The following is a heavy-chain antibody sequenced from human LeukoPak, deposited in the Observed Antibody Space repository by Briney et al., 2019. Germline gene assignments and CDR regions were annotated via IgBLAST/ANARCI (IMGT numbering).Heavy chain of an antibody. V-gene: IGHV4-4*07. J-gene: IGHJ6*03. CDR2: IYTSGGT. D-gene: IGHD3-22*01. CDR1: GGSISSYD. Sequence: SETLCLTCTVSGGSISSYDWSWIRQPAGKGLEWIGRIYTSGGTNYNPSLKSRVTISVDKSKNQFSLKLSSVTAADTAVYYCARVLSNTYYYDSSGYHYYYMDVWGKGTTVTVSS. CDR3: ARVLSNTYYYDSSGYHYYYMDV.